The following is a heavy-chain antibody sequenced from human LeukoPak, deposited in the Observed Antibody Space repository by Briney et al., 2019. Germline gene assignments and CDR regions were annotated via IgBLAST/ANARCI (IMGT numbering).Heavy chain of an antibody. J-gene: IGHJ5*02. V-gene: IGHV4-34*01. CDR1: GGSFSGYY. Sequence: PSETLSLTCAVYGGSFSGYYWSWIRQPPGKGLEWIGEINHSGSTNYNPSLKSRVTISVDTSKNQFSLKLSSVTAADTAVYYCARSRRTEKLELPPGFFDPWGQGTLVTVSS. D-gene: IGHD1-7*01. CDR2: INHSGST. CDR3: ARSRRTEKLELPPGFFDP.